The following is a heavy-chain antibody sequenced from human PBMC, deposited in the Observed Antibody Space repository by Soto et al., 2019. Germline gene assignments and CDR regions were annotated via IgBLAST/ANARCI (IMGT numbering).Heavy chain of an antibody. CDR1: GFSISSGGYS. V-gene: IGHV4-30-2*01. J-gene: IGHJ4*02. CDR2: MYHSGST. D-gene: IGHD2-2*01. CDR3: ARVPEY. Sequence: SETLSLTCTFSGFSISSGGYSWSWIRQPPGKGLEWIGYMYHSGSTYYNPSLKSRVTISIDRSKNQFSLKLSSVTAADTAVYYCARVPEYWGQGFLDPVSS.